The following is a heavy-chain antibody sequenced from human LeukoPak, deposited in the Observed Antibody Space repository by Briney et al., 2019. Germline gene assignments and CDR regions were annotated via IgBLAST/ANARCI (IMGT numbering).Heavy chain of an antibody. CDR3: ARSASSSWYGLDV. V-gene: IGHV3-21*01. D-gene: IGHD6-13*01. CDR1: GFTFSSYN. Sequence: GGSLRLSCAASGFTFSSYNMHWVRQAPGKGLEWVSSISSSSTNIYYADFLKGRSTISRDNAKNSLYLQVNSLRAEDTSVYYCARSASSSWYGLDVWGQGTTVTVSS. J-gene: IGHJ6*02. CDR2: ISSSSTNI.